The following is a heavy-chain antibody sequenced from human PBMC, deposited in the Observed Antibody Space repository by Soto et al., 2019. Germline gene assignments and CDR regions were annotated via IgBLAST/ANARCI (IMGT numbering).Heavy chain of an antibody. D-gene: IGHD2-21*02. Sequence: QVHLVQSGADVRKSGSSVRVSCTATGGGTLSNDGISWVRQAPGQGLEWLGRIIPFFGTPDYSQSFQGRLTITGDASTGTVYMDLRSLKSDDTAVDYCAREVVTETTWGSFDSWGQGTLVTVSS. CDR2: IIPFFGTP. V-gene: IGHV1-69*01. CDR3: AREVVTETTWGSFDS. CDR1: GGGTLSNDG. J-gene: IGHJ4*02.